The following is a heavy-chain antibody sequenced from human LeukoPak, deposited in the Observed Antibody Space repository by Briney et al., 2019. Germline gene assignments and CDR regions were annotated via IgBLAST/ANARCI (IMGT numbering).Heavy chain of an antibody. Sequence: PGGSLRLSCAASGFTFSSYWMNWVRQAPGKGLEWVSSISSSSSYIYYADSVRGRFTISRDNAKNSLYLQMNSLRAEDTAVYYCARCSYYDFWSGYLFDYWGQGTLVTVSS. CDR3: ARCSYYDFWSGYLFDY. CDR1: GFTFSSYW. CDR2: ISSSSSYI. V-gene: IGHV3-21*01. D-gene: IGHD3-3*01. J-gene: IGHJ4*02.